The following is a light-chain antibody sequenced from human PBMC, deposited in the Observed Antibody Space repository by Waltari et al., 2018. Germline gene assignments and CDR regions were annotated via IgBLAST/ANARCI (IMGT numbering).Light chain of an antibody. J-gene: IGLJ2*01. V-gene: IGLV2-14*03. Sequence: QSALTQPASVSGSPGQSLTIPCTGTSSHVGGYNSVSWYQDHPGQAPKVIIYDVSDRPSGISERFSGSKSGNTASLTISGLQAEDEADYYCSSQSSDNVVLFGGGTKLTVL. CDR2: DVS. CDR1: SSHVGGYNS. CDR3: SSQSSDNVVL.